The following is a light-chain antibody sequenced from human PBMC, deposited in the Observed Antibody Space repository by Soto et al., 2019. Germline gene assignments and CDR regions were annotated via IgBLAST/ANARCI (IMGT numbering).Light chain of an antibody. CDR3: QQYNNWPPWT. V-gene: IGKV3-15*01. CDR1: QSVRRN. CDR2: GAS. J-gene: IGKJ1*01. Sequence: VMTQSPVTLSVSPGQRATLSCRASQSVRRNLAWYQQKPGQAPRLLIYGASTRATGIPARFSGSGSRTEFTLTISSLQSEDLAVYYCQQYNNWPPWTFGLGTKVDIK.